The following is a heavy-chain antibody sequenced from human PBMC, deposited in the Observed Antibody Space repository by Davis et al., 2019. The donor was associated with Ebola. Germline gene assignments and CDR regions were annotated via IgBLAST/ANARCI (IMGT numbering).Heavy chain of an antibody. CDR2: IDSDGSIT. Sequence: GESLKISCAASGFTFSSYWMHWVRQAPGEGLAWVSRIDSDGSITRYADSVKGRFTISRDNAKNTLYLQMNSLRAEDTAVYYCARSLKGASVSTYYGMDVWGQGTTVTVSS. J-gene: IGHJ6*02. CDR1: GFTFSSYW. CDR3: ARSLKGASVSTYYGMDV. D-gene: IGHD3-16*02. V-gene: IGHV3-74*01.